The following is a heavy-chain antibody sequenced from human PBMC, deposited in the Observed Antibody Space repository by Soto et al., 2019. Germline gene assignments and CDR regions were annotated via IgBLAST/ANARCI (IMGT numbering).Heavy chain of an antibody. V-gene: IGHV3-23*01. CDR1: GFTFSSYA. CDR3: AINSRYCSSTSCYAD. CDR2: ISTSGDST. Sequence: GGSLRLSCAASGFTFSSYAMSWVRQAPGKGLEWVSGISTSGDSTYYADSVKSRFTISRDNSKDTLYLQMNSLRAGDTAVYYCAINSRYCSSTSCYADWGQGTLVTVSS. D-gene: IGHD2-2*01. J-gene: IGHJ4*02.